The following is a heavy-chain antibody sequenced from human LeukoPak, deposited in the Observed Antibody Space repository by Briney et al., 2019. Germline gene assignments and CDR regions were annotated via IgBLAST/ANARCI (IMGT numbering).Heavy chain of an antibody. CDR1: GFTFRPYA. D-gene: IGHD2/OR15-2a*01. J-gene: IGHJ2*01. CDR3: PGGKNFGYFDL. V-gene: IGHV3-23*01. CDR2: INGGGDTT. Sequence: GGSLRLSCAASGFTFRPYAMNWVRQAPGKWLEWVSSINGGGDTTYYADSVKGRFTISLDNSKNTLYLHMSSLRAEDTAVYYRPGGKNFGYFDLWGRGTLVTVSS.